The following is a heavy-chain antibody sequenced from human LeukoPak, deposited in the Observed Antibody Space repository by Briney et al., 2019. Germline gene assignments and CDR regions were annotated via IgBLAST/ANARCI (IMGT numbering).Heavy chain of an antibody. V-gene: IGHV3-9*01. CDR2: ISWNSGSI. Sequence: GGSLRLPCAASGFTFDDYAMHWVRQAPGKGLEWVSGISWNSGSIGYADSVKGRFTISRDNAKNSLYLQMNSLRAEDTAVYYCARDGLYTGLDYWGQGTLVTVSS. D-gene: IGHD1-1*01. CDR3: ARDGLYTGLDY. J-gene: IGHJ4*02. CDR1: GFTFDDYA.